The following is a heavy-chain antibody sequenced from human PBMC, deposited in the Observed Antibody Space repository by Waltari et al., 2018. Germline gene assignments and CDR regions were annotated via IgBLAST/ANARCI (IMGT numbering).Heavy chain of an antibody. V-gene: IGHV4-38-2*01. D-gene: IGHD6-13*01. CDR2: IYHSGRT. J-gene: IGHJ5*02. CDR3: ASHYSSSWVWFDP. CDR1: GYSIRSGYY. Sequence: QVQLQESGPGLVKPSETLSLTCAVPGYSIRSGYYWGWIRPPPGKGLEWIGSIYHSGRTYYNPSLKSRVTISVDTSKNQFSLKLSSVTAADTAVYYCASHYSSSWVWFDPWGQGTLVTVSS.